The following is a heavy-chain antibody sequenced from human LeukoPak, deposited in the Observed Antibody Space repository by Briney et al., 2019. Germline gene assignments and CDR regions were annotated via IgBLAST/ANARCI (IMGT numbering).Heavy chain of an antibody. CDR1: GSSISSSGYY. CDR2: INHSGST. V-gene: IGHV4-39*07. CDR3: ARANGIAGLSSFDF. J-gene: IGHJ4*02. Sequence: SETLSLTCTVSGSSISSSGYYWSWIRQSPGKGLEWIGEINHSGSTNYNPSLRSRVTISVDTSKKQFSLKLNSVTAADTAVFYCARANGIAGLSSFDFWGQGTLVTVSS. D-gene: IGHD6-13*01.